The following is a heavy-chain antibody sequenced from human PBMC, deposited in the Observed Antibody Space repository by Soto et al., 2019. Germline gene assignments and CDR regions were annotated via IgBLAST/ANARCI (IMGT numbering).Heavy chain of an antibody. V-gene: IGHV4-30-4*01. D-gene: IGHD6-6*01. J-gene: IGHJ5*02. Sequence: QVQLQESGPGLVKTSQTQSLTCTVAGGTISRGDYYWSWIRQPPGKGLEWIGYIYHSGSTYYNPSLKSRVTISVDTSKNQFSLKLSSVTAADTAVYYCARERPDGARLDPWGQGTLVTVSS. CDR2: IYHSGST. CDR3: ARERPDGARLDP. CDR1: GGTISRGDYY.